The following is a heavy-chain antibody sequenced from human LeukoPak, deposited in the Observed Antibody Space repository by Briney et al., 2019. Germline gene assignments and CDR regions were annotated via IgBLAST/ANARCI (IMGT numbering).Heavy chain of an antibody. CDR1: GGSISSYY. CDR3: ARSGEDYFDY. Sequence: SETLSLTCTVSGGSISSYYWSWIRQPPGKGLEWIGYIYYSGSTNYNPSLKSRVAISVDTSKNQFSLKLSSVTAADTAVYYCARSGEDYFDYWGQGTLVTVSS. CDR2: IYYSGST. J-gene: IGHJ4*02. D-gene: IGHD3-10*01. V-gene: IGHV4-59*08.